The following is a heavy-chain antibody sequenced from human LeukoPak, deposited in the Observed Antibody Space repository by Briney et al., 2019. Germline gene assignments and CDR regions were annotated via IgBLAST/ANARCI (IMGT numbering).Heavy chain of an antibody. V-gene: IGHV3-7*03. CDR3: ARAHSSGWYNSIYGMDV. CDR1: GFTFSNFW. D-gene: IGHD6-19*01. Sequence: GGSLRLSCTASGFTFSNFWMGWVRQAPGKGLEWVANIKQDETEKFYLGSVKGRFTISRDNAKNSLYLQMNSLRVEDTALYYCARAHSSGWYNSIYGMDVWGQGTTVTVSS. J-gene: IGHJ6*02. CDR2: IKQDETEK.